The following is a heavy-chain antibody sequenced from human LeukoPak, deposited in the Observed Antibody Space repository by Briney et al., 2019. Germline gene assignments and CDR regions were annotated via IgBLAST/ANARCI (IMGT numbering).Heavy chain of an antibody. D-gene: IGHD2-2*01. V-gene: IGHV4-34*01. CDR2: INYIVST. CDR1: AGSFRVYY. CDR3: AKAPYLSIGY. Sequence: SETLSLTCPVYAGSFRVYYWSWIRHPPGKWLEWIGEINYIVSTNYNPSLKSQVTISLATPKTQFSLKLASLTARDTAGSHCAKAPYLSIGYWGQGILVAVSS. J-gene: IGHJ4*03.